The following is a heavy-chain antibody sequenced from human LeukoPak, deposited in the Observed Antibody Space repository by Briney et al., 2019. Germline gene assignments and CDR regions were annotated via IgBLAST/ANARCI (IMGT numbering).Heavy chain of an antibody. CDR2: IYTSGTT. Sequence: PSETLSLTCTVSGGSISYYYWSWIRQSAGKGLEWIGRIYTSGTTNYNPSLKGRVTMSVDTSKNQFSLKMNSVTAADTAVYYCARGIETVSFDCWGQGTLITVSS. CDR3: ARGIETVSFDC. CDR1: GGSISYYY. D-gene: IGHD1-1*01. J-gene: IGHJ4*02. V-gene: IGHV4-4*07.